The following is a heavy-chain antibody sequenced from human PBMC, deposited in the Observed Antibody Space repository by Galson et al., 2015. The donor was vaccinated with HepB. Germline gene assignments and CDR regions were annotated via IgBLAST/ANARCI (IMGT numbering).Heavy chain of an antibody. CDR3: TSRGGSYLSDY. D-gene: IGHD1-26*01. Sequence: SLRLSCAASGFTFSGSAMHWVRQASGKGLEWVGRIRSKANSYATAYAASVKGRFTISRDDSKNTAYLQMNSLKTEDTAVYYCTSRGGSYLSDYWGQRTLVTVSS. CDR2: IRSKANSYAT. CDR1: GFTFSGSA. J-gene: IGHJ4*02. V-gene: IGHV3-73*01.